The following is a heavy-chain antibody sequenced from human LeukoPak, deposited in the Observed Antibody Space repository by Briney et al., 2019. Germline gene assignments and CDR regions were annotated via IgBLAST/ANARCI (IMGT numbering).Heavy chain of an antibody. V-gene: IGHV4-39*01. Sequence: SETLSLTGTVSGGSISSSSYYWGWIRQPPGKGLEWIGSIYYSGSTYYNPSLKSRVTISVDTSKNQFSLKLSSVTAADTAVYYCASGVIAATLGPTPLDYWGQGTLVTVSS. CDR3: ASGVIAATLGPTPLDY. D-gene: IGHD6-13*01. J-gene: IGHJ4*02. CDR1: GGSISSSSYY. CDR2: IYYSGST.